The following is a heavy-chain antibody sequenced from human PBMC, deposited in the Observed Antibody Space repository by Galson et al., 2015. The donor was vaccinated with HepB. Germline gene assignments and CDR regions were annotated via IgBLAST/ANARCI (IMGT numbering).Heavy chain of an antibody. CDR2: ISGSGTTT. CDR1: GFTFSSYS. CDR3: ARNGGNCSGGICHLAFDY. V-gene: IGHV3-23*01. Sequence: SLRLSCAASGFTFSSYSMTWVRQAPAKGLEWVSTISGSGTTTYYADSMKGRFTMSRDNSKNTVYLQMNSLRAEDTAVYFCARNGGNCSGGICHLAFDYWGLGTLVIVSS. J-gene: IGHJ4*02. D-gene: IGHD2-15*01.